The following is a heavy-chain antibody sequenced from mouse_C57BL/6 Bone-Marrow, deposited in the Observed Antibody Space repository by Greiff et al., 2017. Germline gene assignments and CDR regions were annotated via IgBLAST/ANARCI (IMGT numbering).Heavy chain of an antibody. CDR1: GFTFSDYG. J-gene: IGHJ2*01. D-gene: IGHD1-2*01. CDR2: ISSGSSTI. V-gene: IGHV5-17*01. CDR3: ARRNLRR. Sequence: DVKLVESGGGLVKPGGSLKLSCAASGFTFSDYGMHWVRQAPEKGLEWVAYISSGSSTIYYAATVTGRFTISRDNAKNTLFLQMTSLRSEDTSMYYCARRNLRRWGQGTTLTVSS.